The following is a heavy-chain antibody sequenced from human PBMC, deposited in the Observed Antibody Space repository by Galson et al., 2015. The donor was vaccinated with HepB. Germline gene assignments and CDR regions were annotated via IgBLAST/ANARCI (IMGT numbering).Heavy chain of an antibody. J-gene: IGHJ4*02. CDR2: IYSGGST. D-gene: IGHD6-19*01. CDR3: ATYSSGWYYFDY. Sequence: SLRLSCAASGFTVSSNYMSWVRQAPGKGLEWVSVIYSGGSTYYADSVKGRFTISRDNSKNTLYLQMNSLRAEDTAVYYCATYSSGWYYFDYWGQGTLVTVSS. V-gene: IGHV3-53*01. CDR1: GFTVSSNY.